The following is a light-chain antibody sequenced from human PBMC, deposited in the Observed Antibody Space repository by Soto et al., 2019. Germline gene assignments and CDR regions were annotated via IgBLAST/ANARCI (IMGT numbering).Light chain of an antibody. V-gene: IGKV3-15*01. J-gene: IGKJ1*01. CDR3: QQYNNWPPWT. Sequence: EIVFTHSPATLSLSPGEISTLSCRVSQSISGKLAWYQHRPGQAPRLLIYDASIRATGIPARFSGSGSGTAFTLNISSLQSEDFALYYCQQYNNWPPWTFGQGTKV. CDR1: QSISGK. CDR2: DAS.